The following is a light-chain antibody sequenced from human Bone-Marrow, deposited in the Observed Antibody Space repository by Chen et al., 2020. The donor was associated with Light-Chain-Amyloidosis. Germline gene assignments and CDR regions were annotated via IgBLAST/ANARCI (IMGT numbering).Light chain of an antibody. J-gene: IGLJ6*01. Sequence: QSVLTQPPSVSAAPGQKVTISCSGSSSNIGKKFVTWFRQVPGAAPKVVIFDNDKRPSGIPDRFSGSKSAASATLGITGLQTGDEADYYCGTWDNRLSAVIFGGGTRVTVL. CDR2: DND. CDR1: SSNIGKKF. CDR3: GTWDNRLSAVI. V-gene: IGLV1-51*01.